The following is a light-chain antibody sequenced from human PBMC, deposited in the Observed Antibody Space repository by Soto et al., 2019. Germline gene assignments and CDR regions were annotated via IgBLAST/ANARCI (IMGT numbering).Light chain of an antibody. CDR1: QSISSSY. J-gene: IGKJ1*01. CDR2: GAS. Sequence: EIVLTQSPGTLSLSPGERATLSCRASQSISSSYLAWYQQKPGQAPRLLIYGASSRATGIPDRFSGGGSRTDFTLTISRLDPEDFAVYYCQQYGSSPRAFGQGTKVEIK. CDR3: QQYGSSPRA. V-gene: IGKV3-20*01.